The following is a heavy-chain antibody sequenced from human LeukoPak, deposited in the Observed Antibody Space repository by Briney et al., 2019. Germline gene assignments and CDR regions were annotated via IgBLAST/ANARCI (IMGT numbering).Heavy chain of an antibody. Sequence: PGGSLRLSCAASGFTIGPYAMYWVRQGPGRGLEWVSVIKADGSGTFYADSVRGRFTTSRDNSKNSLYLQMNSLTSEDTAFYCATWAFYHNLDVWGQGTTVIVSS. CDR2: IKADGSGT. V-gene: IGHV3-43*02. CDR1: GFTIGPYA. D-gene: IGHD2/OR15-2a*01. J-gene: IGHJ6*02. CDR3: TWAFYHNLDV.